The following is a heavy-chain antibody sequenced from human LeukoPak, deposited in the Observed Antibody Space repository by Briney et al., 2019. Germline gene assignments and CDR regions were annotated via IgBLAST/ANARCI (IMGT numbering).Heavy chain of an antibody. CDR2: IFSNDEK. J-gene: IGHJ4*02. V-gene: IGHV2-26*01. CDR1: GFSLSNARMG. CDR3: ARILRGVAARPFDY. Sequence: SGPTLVNPTETLTLTCTVSGFSLSNARMGVSWIRQPPGKALEWLSHIFSNDEKSYTTSLKSRLTISKDTSKSQVVLTMTNMDPVETATYYCARILRGVAARPFDYWGQGTLVTVSS. D-gene: IGHD6-6*01.